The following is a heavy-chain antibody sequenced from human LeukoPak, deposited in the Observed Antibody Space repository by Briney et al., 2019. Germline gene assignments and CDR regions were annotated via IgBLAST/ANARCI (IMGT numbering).Heavy chain of an antibody. J-gene: IGHJ6*02. CDR1: GGSISSYY. D-gene: IGHD2-21*02. Sequence: KPSETLSLTCTVSGGSISSYYWSWIRQPPGKGLEWIGYIYYSGSTNYNPSLKSRVTISVDTSKNQFSLKLSSVTAADTAVYYCARGVVTATSYYYYGMDAWGQGTTVTVSS. CDR2: IYYSGST. CDR3: ARGVVTATSYYYYGMDA. V-gene: IGHV4-59*01.